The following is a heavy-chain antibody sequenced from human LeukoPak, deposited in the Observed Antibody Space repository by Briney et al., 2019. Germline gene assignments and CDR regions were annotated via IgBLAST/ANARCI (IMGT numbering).Heavy chain of an antibody. CDR2: ISAHNGYT. CDR3: ARSLPAFYFDVSAYSGDF. J-gene: IGHJ4*02. D-gene: IGHD3-22*01. Sequence: ASVKVSCKASGYTFSNYGINWVRQAPGQGPEWVGWISAHNGYTNYAQKLQGRASMTTDTSTSTAYMELRSLRSVDTAVYYCARSLPAFYFDVSAYSGDFWGQGTLVTVSP. V-gene: IGHV1-18*01. CDR1: GYTFSNYG.